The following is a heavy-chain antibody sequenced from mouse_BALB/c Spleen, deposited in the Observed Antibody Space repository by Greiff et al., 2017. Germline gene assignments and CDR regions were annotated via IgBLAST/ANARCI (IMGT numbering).Heavy chain of an antibody. CDR1: GYAFSSYW. D-gene: IGHD1-2*01. Sequence: QVQLQQSGAELVRPGSSVKLSCKASGYAFSSYWMNWVKQRPGQGLEGSGQIYPGDGDTNYNGKFKGKATLTADKSTSTAYMQLSSLTSEDSAVYLWARRGSYGTRFAEWGQGTLVTVSA. CDR3: ARRGSYGTRFAE. J-gene: IGHJ3*01. V-gene: IGHV1-80*01. CDR2: IYPGDGDT.